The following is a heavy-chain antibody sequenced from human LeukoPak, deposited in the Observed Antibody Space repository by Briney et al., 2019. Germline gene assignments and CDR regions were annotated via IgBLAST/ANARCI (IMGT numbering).Heavy chain of an antibody. CDR1: GFTVSSNY. J-gene: IGHJ4*02. CDR3: ARFDFWSGPSVDY. CDR2: IYSGGST. V-gene: IGHV3-66*01. Sequence: PGGSLRLSCAASGFTVSSNYMSWVRQAPGKGLEWVSVIYSGGSTYYADSVKGRFTISRDNSKNTLYLQMNSLRAEDTAVYYCARFDFWSGPSVDYWGQGTLVTVSS. D-gene: IGHD3-3*01.